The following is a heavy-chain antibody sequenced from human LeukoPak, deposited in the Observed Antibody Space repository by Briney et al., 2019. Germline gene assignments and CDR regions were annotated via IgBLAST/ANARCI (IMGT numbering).Heavy chain of an antibody. CDR2: IYHSGST. D-gene: IGHD5-18*01. CDR1: GGSISSYY. V-gene: IGHV4-59*01. J-gene: IGHJ6*02. CDR3: ARVPGYSYGYDYYYYYGMDV. Sequence: SETLSLTCTVSGGSISSYYWSWIRQPPGKGLEWIGYIYHSGSTNYNPSLKSRVTISVDTSKNQFSLKLSSVTAADTAVYYCARVPGYSYGYDYYYYYGMDVWGQGTTVTVSS.